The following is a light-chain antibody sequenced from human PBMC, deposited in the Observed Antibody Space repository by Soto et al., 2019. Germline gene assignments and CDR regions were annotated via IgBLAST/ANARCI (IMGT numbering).Light chain of an antibody. CDR3: GTWDSSLSAYYV. V-gene: IGLV1-51*01. CDR1: SSNIGNNY. CDR2: DNN. J-gene: IGLJ1*01. Sequence: QSALPQPPSVSAAPGQKVTISCSRSSSNIGNNYVSWYQQLPGTAPKLLIYDNNKRPSGIPDRFSGSKSGTSATLGITGLQTGDEADYYCGTWDSSLSAYYVFGTGTKVTVL.